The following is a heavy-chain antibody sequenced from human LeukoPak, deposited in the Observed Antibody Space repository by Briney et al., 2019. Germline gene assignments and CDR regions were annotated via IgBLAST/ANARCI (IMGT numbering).Heavy chain of an antibody. CDR2: INSDGSST. J-gene: IGHJ4*02. D-gene: IGHD3-10*01. CDR1: GFTFSSYW. Sequence: GRSLRLSCAASGFTFSSYWMHWVRQAPGKGLVWVSRINSDGSSTSYADSVKGRFTISRDNAKNTLYLQMNSLRAEDTAVYYCARMGEWFGELYSPYFDYWGQGTLVTVSS. V-gene: IGHV3-74*01. CDR3: ARMGEWFGELYSPYFDY.